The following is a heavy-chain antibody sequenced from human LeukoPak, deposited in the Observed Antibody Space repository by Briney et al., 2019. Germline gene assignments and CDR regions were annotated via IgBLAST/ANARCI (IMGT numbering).Heavy chain of an antibody. CDR2: INPNSGGT. CDR3: ARERYYNDSSGYPYYFDY. Sequence: ASVKVSCKASGYTFTGYYMHWVRQAPGQGLEWVGWINPNSGGTNYAQKFQGRVTMTRDTSISTAYMELSRLRSDDTAVYYCARERYYNDSSGYPYYFDYWGQGTLVTVSS. D-gene: IGHD3-22*01. V-gene: IGHV1-2*02. J-gene: IGHJ4*02. CDR1: GYTFTGYY.